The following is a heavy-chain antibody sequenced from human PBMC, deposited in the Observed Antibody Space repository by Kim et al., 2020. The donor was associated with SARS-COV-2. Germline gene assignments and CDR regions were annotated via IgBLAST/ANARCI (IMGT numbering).Heavy chain of an antibody. D-gene: IGHD6-13*01. J-gene: IGHJ6*02. Sequence: SGKARFTLSRDNTNNTLYLQMNSLRAEDTAVYYCAKDRSSYYYYYYGMDVWGQGTTVTVS. CDR3: AKDRSSYYYYYYGMDV. V-gene: IGHV3-23*01.